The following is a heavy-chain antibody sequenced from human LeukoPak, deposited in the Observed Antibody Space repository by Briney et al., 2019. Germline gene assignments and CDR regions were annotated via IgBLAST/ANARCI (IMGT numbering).Heavy chain of an antibody. V-gene: IGHV4-39*01. CDR1: GGSISGSIYF. Sequence: SETLSLTCTVSGGSISGSIYFWAWIRQPPGKGLEWIGNILHTGSTYYNPSLKSRVTISVDTSKKQFSLELSSVTAADTAVYYCARTGYCSSTASCYVPFDSWGQGTLVTVSS. J-gene: IGHJ4*02. CDR2: ILHTGST. CDR3: ARTGYCSSTASCYVPFDS. D-gene: IGHD2-2*01.